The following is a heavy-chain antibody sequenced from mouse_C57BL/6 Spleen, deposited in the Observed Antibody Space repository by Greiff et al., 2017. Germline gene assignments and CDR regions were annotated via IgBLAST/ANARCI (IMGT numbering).Heavy chain of an antibody. D-gene: IGHD1-1*01. Sequence: EVQLQQSGPELVKPGASVKMSCKASGYTFTDYNMHWVKQSHGKSLEWIGYINPNNGGTSYNQKFKGKATLTVNKSASTAYMELRSLTSEDSAVYYCARGTTVVAGDYWGQGTTLTVSS. CDR1: GYTFTDYN. J-gene: IGHJ2*01. V-gene: IGHV1-22*01. CDR2: INPNNGGT. CDR3: ARGTTVVAGDY.